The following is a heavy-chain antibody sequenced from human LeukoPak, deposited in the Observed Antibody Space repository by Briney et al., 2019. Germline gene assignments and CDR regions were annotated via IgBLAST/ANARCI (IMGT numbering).Heavy chain of an antibody. CDR1: GFTFSDYY. V-gene: IGHV3-11*04. CDR2: ISSSGSTI. D-gene: IGHD6-19*01. CDR3: AKGPLIEVAGTTWDY. J-gene: IGHJ4*02. Sequence: RTGGSLRLSCTASGFTFSDYYMSWIRQAPGKGLEWVSYISSSGSTIYYADSVKGRFTISRDNAKNSLYLQMNSLRAEDTAVYYCAKGPLIEVAGTTWDYWGQGTLVTLSS.